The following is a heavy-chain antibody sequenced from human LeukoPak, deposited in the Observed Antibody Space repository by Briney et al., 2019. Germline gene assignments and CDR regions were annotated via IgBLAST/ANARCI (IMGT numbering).Heavy chain of an antibody. J-gene: IGHJ4*02. V-gene: IGHV1-18*01. CDR1: GYTFTSYD. CDR3: AREGRMVVAATPDY. CDR2: ISAYNGNT. D-gene: IGHD2-15*01. Sequence: ASVKVSCKASGYTFTSYDISWVRQAPGQGLERMGWISAYNGNTNYAQKLQGRVTMTTDTSTSTAYMELRSLRSDDTAVYYCAREGRMVVAATPDYWGQGTLVTVSS.